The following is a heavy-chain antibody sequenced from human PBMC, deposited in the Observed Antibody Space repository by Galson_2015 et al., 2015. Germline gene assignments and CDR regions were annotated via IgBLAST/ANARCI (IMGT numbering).Heavy chain of an antibody. CDR1: GGSISSCY. J-gene: IGHJ4*02. D-gene: IGHD1-26*01. CDR3: AREGATSLDY. Sequence: SETLYLTCADSGGSISSCYWSWIRQPPGKGLEWIGYIYYSGSTNYNPSLKSRVTIPVDTSKNQFSLKLSSVTAADTAVYYCAREGATSLDYWGQGTLVTVSS. V-gene: IGHV4-59*12. CDR2: IYYSGST.